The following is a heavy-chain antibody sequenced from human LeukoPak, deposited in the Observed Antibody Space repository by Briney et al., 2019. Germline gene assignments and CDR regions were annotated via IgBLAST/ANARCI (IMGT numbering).Heavy chain of an antibody. CDR1: GFIFSYYV. J-gene: IGHJ4*02. V-gene: IGHV3-23*01. CDR3: AKGGSLLDGTFDY. Sequence: PGGSLRLSCAASGFIFSYYVMSWVRQAPGKGLEWVSSVSTSGDSTYYPDSVKGRFTISRDNSRNTLYLQMKSLRAEDTAIYYCAKGGSLLDGTFDYWGQGTLVTVSS. D-gene: IGHD5-24*01. CDR2: VSTSGDST.